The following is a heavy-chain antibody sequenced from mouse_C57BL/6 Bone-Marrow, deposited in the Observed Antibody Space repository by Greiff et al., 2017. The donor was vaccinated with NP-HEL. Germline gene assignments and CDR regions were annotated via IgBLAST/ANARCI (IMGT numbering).Heavy chain of an antibody. CDR2: IYPGDGAT. D-gene: IGHD1-1*01. CDR1: GYAFSSYW. J-gene: IGHJ2*01. V-gene: IGHV1-80*01. CDR3: ARYYGSSYYFDY. Sequence: QVQLQQSGAELVKPGASVKISCKASGYAFSSYWMNWVKQRPGKGLEWIGQIYPGDGATNYNGKFKGKATLTADKSSSTAYMQLSSLTSEDSAVYFCARYYGSSYYFDYWGQGTTLTVSS.